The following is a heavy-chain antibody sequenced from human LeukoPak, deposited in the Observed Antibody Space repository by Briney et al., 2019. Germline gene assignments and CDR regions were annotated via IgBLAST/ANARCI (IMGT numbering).Heavy chain of an antibody. Sequence: SETLSPTCTVSGGSISSYDWSWIRQPAGKGLGWVRRIYTSGRTNYNPSLKSRVTMSVDTYKNQFSLYLCSVTAADTAMYYCARDDAYGDYVHWFDPWGQGTLVTVSS. V-gene: IGHV4-4*07. CDR1: GGSISSYD. CDR3: ARDDAYGDYVHWFDP. D-gene: IGHD4-17*01. CDR2: IYTSGRT. J-gene: IGHJ5*02.